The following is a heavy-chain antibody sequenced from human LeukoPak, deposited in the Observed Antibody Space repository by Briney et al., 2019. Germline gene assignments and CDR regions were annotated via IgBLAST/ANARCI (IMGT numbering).Heavy chain of an antibody. CDR3: ARDRGSGWGVDP. J-gene: IGHJ5*02. D-gene: IGHD6-19*01. CDR1: GFDFRSYS. V-gene: IGHV3-53*01. CDR2: IYSGGST. Sequence: GGSLRLSCVASGFDFRSYSMNWVRQAPGKGLEWVSVIYSGGSTYYADSVKGRFTISRDNSKNTLYLQMNSLRAEDTAVYYCARDRGSGWGVDPWGQGTLVTVSS.